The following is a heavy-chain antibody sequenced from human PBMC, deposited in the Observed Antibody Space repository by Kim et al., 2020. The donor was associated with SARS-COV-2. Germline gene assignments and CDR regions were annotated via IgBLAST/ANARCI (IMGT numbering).Heavy chain of an antibody. CDR1: GFTFSRFA. CDR2: IGGSGGTT. V-gene: IGHV3-23*01. D-gene: IGHD3-16*01. Sequence: WGSLRLSCATSGFTFSRFAMNWFRQAPGKGLDLVSAIGGSGGTTYYAESVKDRFTISRDNSKNTVFLQMRSLRVEDTAVYYCAKVVIGVYVGTDAFDIWG. J-gene: IGHJ3*02. CDR3: AKVVIGVYVGTDAFDI.